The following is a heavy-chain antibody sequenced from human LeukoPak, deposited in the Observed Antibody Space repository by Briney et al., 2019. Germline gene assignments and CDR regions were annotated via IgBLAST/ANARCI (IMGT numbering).Heavy chain of an antibody. V-gene: IGHV4-34*01. Sequence: SETLSLTCAVSGGSFSGQYWTWIRQFPGKGLEWIGEINHSGSTNYNPSLKSRVTISVDTSKNQFSLKLSSVTAADTAVYYCARVALSGWYYFDYWGQGTLVTVSS. CDR2: INHSGST. J-gene: IGHJ4*02. CDR3: ARVALSGWYYFDY. D-gene: IGHD6-19*01. CDR1: GGSFSGQY.